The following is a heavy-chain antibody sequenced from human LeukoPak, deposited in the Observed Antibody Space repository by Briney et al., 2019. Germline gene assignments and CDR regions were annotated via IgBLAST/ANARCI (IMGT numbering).Heavy chain of an antibody. D-gene: IGHD1-14*01. V-gene: IGHV3-74*01. J-gene: IGHJ4*02. Sequence: GGSLRLSCAASGFTFRTYRMHWVRQVPGKGLVWVSRIDSDGSSTSYADFVKGRFTISRDNARNTFYLQMNSLRVEDTAVYYCARDNIRSLDYWGQGTLVTVSS. CDR3: ARDNIRSLDY. CDR1: GFTFRTYR. CDR2: IDSDGSST.